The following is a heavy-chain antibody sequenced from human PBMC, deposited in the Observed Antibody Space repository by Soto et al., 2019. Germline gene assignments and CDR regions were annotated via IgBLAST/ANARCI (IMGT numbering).Heavy chain of an antibody. V-gene: IGHV3-30-3*01. D-gene: IGHD3-10*01. CDR2: ISYDGSNK. J-gene: IGHJ6*02. Sequence: QVQLVESGGGVVQPGRSLRLSCAASGFTFSSHGMHWVRQTPGKGLEWVAVISYDGSNKYYADSVKGRFTISRDNSKNPLYLQMNSLRAEDTAVYYWARDPVYGSGGYYSYSGIAVWGQGTTVTVSS. CDR3: ARDPVYGSGGYYSYSGIAV. CDR1: GFTFSSHG.